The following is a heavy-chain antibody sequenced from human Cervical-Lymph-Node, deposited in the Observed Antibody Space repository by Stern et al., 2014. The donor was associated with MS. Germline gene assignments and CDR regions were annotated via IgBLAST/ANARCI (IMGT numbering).Heavy chain of an antibody. CDR3: AREARMQHDDISAGHGGKHYYFYGMDV. D-gene: IGHD3-9*01. Sequence: EVQLVESGGGLVKPGRSLRLSCATSGFRFSAHSMHWVRQDPGKGLEWVGLIRSTTSGGPTEYDASVKDRFTISRDDSRSSAYLQLNTLTTEDTGVYYCAREARMQHDDISAGHGGKHYYFYGMDVWGQGTTVTVSS. J-gene: IGHJ6*02. CDR2: IRSTTSGGPT. V-gene: IGHV3-49*04. CDR1: GFRFSAHS.